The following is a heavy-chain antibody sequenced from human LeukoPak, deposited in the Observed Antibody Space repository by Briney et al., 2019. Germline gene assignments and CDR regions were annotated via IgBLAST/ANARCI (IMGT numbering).Heavy chain of an antibody. CDR3: AREWFGEMLGYYHGMDV. CDR1: GGSISSSSYY. CDR2: IYYGGST. D-gene: IGHD3-10*01. J-gene: IGHJ6*02. Sequence: PSETLSLTCTVSGGSISSSSYYWGWIRQPPGKGLEWIGSIYYGGSTFYNPSLKSRVTISVDTSQNQFSLRLSSVTAADTAVYYCAREWFGEMLGYYHGMDVWGQGTTVTVSS. V-gene: IGHV4-39*02.